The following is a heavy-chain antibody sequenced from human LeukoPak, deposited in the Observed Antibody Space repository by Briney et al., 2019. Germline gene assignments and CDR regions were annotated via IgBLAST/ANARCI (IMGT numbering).Heavy chain of an antibody. D-gene: IGHD1-26*01. CDR3: ARDTVGATKVFDY. CDR2: ISAYNGNT. V-gene: IGHV1-18*04. J-gene: IGHJ4*02. CDR1: GYTFATYG. Sequence: ASVKVSCKAFGYTFATYGISWVRQAPGQGLEWMGWISAYNGNTNYAQKLQGRVTMTTDTSTSTAYMELRSLRSDDTAVYYCARDTVGATKVFDYWGQGTLVTVSS.